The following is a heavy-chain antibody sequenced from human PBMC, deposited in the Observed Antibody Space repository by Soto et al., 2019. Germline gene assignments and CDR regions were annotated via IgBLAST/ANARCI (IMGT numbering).Heavy chain of an antibody. Sequence: ASVNVSCKVSGYTLTELSLHWVRQAPGKGLEWMGGFDPEDGETIYAQKFQGRVTMTEDTSTDTAYMELSSLRSEDTAGYYCATMSYYGMDVWGQGTTVTVSS. J-gene: IGHJ6*02. CDR2: FDPEDGET. CDR1: GYTLTELS. CDR3: ATMSYYGMDV. V-gene: IGHV1-24*01.